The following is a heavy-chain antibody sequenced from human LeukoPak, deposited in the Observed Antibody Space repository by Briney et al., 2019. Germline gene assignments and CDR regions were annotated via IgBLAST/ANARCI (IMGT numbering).Heavy chain of an antibody. Sequence: TSETLSLTCTVSGGSISSYYWSWIRQPPGKGLEWIGYIYYSGSTNYNPSLKSRVTISVDTSKNQFSLKLSSVTAADTAVYYCARVGYYYDSSGYYYEAGFDYWGQGTLVTVSS. CDR3: ARVGYYYDSSGYYYEAGFDY. D-gene: IGHD3-22*01. CDR1: GGSISSYY. J-gene: IGHJ4*02. CDR2: IYYSGST. V-gene: IGHV4-59*01.